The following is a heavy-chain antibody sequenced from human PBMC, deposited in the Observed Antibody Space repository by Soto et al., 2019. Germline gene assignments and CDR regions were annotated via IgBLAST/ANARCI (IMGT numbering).Heavy chain of an antibody. CDR3: ARGGIWFGECPDDPYYYGRDV. J-gene: IGHJ6*02. D-gene: IGHD3-10*01. Sequence: ASVKVSCKASGYTFTSYAMHWVRQAPGQRLERMGWINAGNGNTKYSQKFQGRVTITRDTSASTAYMELSSLRSEDTAVYYCARGGIWFGECPDDPYYYGRDVWGQGTTVTVSS. CDR2: INAGNGNT. V-gene: IGHV1-3*01. CDR1: GYTFTSYA.